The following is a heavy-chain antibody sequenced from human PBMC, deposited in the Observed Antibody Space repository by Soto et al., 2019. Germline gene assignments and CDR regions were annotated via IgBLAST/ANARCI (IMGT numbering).Heavy chain of an antibody. V-gene: IGHV4-31*03. CDR2: IYYSGST. CDR3: AREQIGYCSSTSCYPNWFDP. CDR1: GGSISSGGYY. J-gene: IGHJ5*02. Sequence: PSETLSLTCTVSGGSISSGGYYWSWIRQHPGKGLEWIGYIYYSGSTYYNPSLKSRVTISVDTSKNQFSLKLSSVTAADTAVYYCAREQIGYCSSTSCYPNWFDPWGQGTLVTVSS. D-gene: IGHD2-2*01.